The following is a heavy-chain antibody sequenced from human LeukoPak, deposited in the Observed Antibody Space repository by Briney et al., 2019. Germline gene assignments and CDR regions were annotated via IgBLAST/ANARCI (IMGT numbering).Heavy chain of an antibody. CDR3: AVGYCSGGSCPQHFDY. CDR1: GGSFSGYY. Sequence: SETLSLTCAVYGGSFSGYYWSWIRQPPGKGLEWIGEINHSGSTNYNPSLKSRVTISVDTSKNQFSLKQSSVTAADTAVYYCAVGYCSGGSCPQHFDYWGQGTLVTVSS. D-gene: IGHD2-15*01. J-gene: IGHJ4*02. CDR2: INHSGST. V-gene: IGHV4-34*01.